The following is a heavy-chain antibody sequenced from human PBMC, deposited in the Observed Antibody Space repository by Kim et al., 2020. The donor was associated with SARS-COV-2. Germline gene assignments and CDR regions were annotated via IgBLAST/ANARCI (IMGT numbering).Heavy chain of an antibody. CDR1: GFTFSSYS. J-gene: IGHJ6*02. Sequence: GGSLRLSCAASGFTFSSYSMNWVRQAPGKGLEWVSYISSSSSTIYYADSVKGRFTISRDNAKNSLYLQMNSLRDEDTAVYYCARDYWVLVDIVATIVGYYYYGMDVWGQGTTVTVSS. CDR2: ISSSSSTI. D-gene: IGHD5-12*01. V-gene: IGHV3-48*02. CDR3: ARDYWVLVDIVATIVGYYYYGMDV.